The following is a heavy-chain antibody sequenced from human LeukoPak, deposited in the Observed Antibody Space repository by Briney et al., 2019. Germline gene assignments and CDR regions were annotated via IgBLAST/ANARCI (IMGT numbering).Heavy chain of an antibody. J-gene: IGHJ6*02. CDR3: ARGGYYDFSTGYYQTQYYRGMDV. D-gene: IGHD3-3*01. CDR1: GFTFSSYA. CDR2: ISYDGNNQ. V-gene: IGHV3-30*04. Sequence: GGSLRLSCEASGFTFSSYAIHWVRQAPVKGLEWVAVISYDGNNQFYADAVKGRFTISRENSKNTLYLELNSLRPEDTAVYFCARGGYYDFSTGYYQTQYYRGMDVWGQGTTVTVSS.